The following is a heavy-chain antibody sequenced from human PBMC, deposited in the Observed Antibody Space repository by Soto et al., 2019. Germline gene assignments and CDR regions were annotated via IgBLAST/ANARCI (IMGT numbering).Heavy chain of an antibody. V-gene: IGHV5-51*01. CDR2: IYPGVSDT. CDR1: RYSFTIYC. D-gene: IGHD3-22*01. Sequence: GESLKISCKGSRYSFTIYCIGWVRQMPEKGLEWMRSIYPGVSDTRYSPSFQGQPTSSADQYISSGYRQWSSLKASDTFKYYCARHGRWVYYSNCDYSCCGMNLWGQGTTVTVSS. J-gene: IGHJ6*02. CDR3: ARHGRWVYYSNCDYSCCGMNL.